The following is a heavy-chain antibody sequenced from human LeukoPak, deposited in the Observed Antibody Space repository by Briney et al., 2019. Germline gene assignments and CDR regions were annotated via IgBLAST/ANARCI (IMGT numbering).Heavy chain of an antibody. Sequence: GGSLRLSCAASGFTFSSFAMSWVRQAPGKGLEWVSTISSSGGTTYYSVSVKGRFTISRANSRNTLFLQLNSLRGEDTAVYYCARGSSGWYSSDFDYWGQGTLVTVSS. V-gene: IGHV3-23*01. D-gene: IGHD6-19*01. CDR3: ARGSSGWYSSDFDY. J-gene: IGHJ4*02. CDR1: GFTFSSFA. CDR2: ISSSGGTT.